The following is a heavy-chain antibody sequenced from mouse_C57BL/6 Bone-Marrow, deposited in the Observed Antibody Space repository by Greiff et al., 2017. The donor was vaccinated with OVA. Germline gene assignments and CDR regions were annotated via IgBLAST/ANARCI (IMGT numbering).Heavy chain of an antibody. D-gene: IGHD2-2*01. CDR1: GYTFTSYW. J-gene: IGHJ1*03. CDR3: ARGVLLWLRQRYVDV. CDR2: LDPSDSYT. V-gene: IGHV1-59*01. Sequence: QVQLQQPGAELVRPGTSVKLSCKASGYTFTSYWMHWVKQRPGPGLEWIGVLDPSDSYTNYNQKFKGKATLTVDTSSSTAYMQLSSLTSEDSAVYYCARGVLLWLRQRYVDVWGTGTTVTVSS.